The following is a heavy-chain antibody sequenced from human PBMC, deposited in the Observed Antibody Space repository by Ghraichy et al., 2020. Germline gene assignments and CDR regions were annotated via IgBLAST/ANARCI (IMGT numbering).Heavy chain of an antibody. CDR2: INHSGST. CDR3: SRGYYYGSGSYNGMDV. D-gene: IGHD3-10*01. J-gene: IGHJ6*02. V-gene: IGHV4-34*01. CDR1: GGSFSGYY. Sequence: SETLSLTCAVYGGSFSGYYWSWSRQPPGKGLEWIGEINHSGSTNYNPSLKSRVTISVDTSKNQFSLKLSSVTAAATAVYYCSRGYYYGSGSYNGMDVWGQGTTVTVSS.